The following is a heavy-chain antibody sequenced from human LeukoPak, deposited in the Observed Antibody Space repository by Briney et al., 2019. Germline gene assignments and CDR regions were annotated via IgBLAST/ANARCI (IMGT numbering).Heavy chain of an antibody. J-gene: IGHJ4*02. D-gene: IGHD6-19*01. V-gene: IGHV3-30*02. Sequence: PGGSLRLSCAASGFSFSSYGLYWVRQAPGKGLDWVAFSRHDEDGKYYADSVKGRFTISRDNSKNTLYLQMNSLRAEDTAVYYCARDVNLVAGIEYTAVDYWGQGTLVTVSS. CDR1: GFSFSSYG. CDR2: SRHDEDGK. CDR3: ARDVNLVAGIEYTAVDY.